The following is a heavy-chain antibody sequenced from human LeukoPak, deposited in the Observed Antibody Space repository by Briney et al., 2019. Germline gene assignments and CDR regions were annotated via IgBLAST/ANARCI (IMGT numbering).Heavy chain of an antibody. J-gene: IGHJ5*02. CDR1: YGSISTSSYY. CDR2: IHYSGST. CDR3: ARVLCSGGSCYFAGWFDP. D-gene: IGHD2-15*01. Sequence: SGTLSLTCTVSYGSISTSSYYWGWIRQPPGKGLEWIGNIHYSGSTYYNPSLKSRVTISVDTSKNQFSLKLSSVTATDTAVYYCARVLCSGGSCYFAGWFDPWGQGTLVTVSS. V-gene: IGHV4-39*07.